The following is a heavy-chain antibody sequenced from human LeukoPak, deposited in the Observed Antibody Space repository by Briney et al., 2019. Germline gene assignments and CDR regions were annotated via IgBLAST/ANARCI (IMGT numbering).Heavy chain of an antibody. CDR2: ISSSSSYI. CDR3: ARDQRYYYYGMDV. V-gene: IGHV3-21*01. J-gene: IGHJ6*02. CDR1: GFTFSSYS. Sequence: GGPLRLSCAASGFTFSSYSMNWVRQAPGKGLEWVSSISSSSSYIYYADSVKGRFTISRDNAKNSLYLQMNSLRAEDTAVYYCARDQRYYYYGMDVWGQGTTVTVSS.